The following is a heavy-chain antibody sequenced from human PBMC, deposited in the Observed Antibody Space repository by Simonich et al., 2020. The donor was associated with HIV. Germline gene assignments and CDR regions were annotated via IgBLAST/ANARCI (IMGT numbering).Heavy chain of an antibody. CDR1: GFTFSSYS. J-gene: IGHJ4*02. CDR3: AKRLWNVAAAGDPFDY. Sequence: EVQLLESGGGLVQPGGSLRLSCAASGFTFSSYSLSWVRQVPGKGLEWVSAISVSGRSTYYAESVKGRFTISRDNSKNTLYLQMNSLGAEDTAVYYCAKRLWNVAAAGDPFDYWGQGTLVTVSS. D-gene: IGHD6-13*01. V-gene: IGHV3-23*01. CDR2: ISVSGRST.